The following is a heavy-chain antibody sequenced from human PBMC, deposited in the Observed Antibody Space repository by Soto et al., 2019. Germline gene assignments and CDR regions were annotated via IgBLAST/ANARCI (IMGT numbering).Heavy chain of an antibody. CDR1: GEFISSSSYY. V-gene: IGHV4-39*01. CDR3: ARQRTTVVTQAYFDH. Sequence: SETLSLTCIVSGEFISSSSYYWGWIRQPPGKGLEWIGSIYYNPSFKSRVTISIDTSKNQFSLKLSSVTATDTAVYYCARQRTTVVTQAYFDHWCQGALVTVSS. CDR2: IYYN. D-gene: IGHD2-21*02. J-gene: IGHJ4*02.